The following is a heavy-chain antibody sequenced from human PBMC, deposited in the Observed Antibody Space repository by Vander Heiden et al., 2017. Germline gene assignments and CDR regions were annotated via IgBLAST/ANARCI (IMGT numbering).Heavy chain of an antibody. CDR1: GYSFTSYW. V-gene: IGHV5-10-1*03. J-gene: IGHJ6*02. CDR2: IDPSDSYT. D-gene: IGHD3-16*01. CDR3: ARHGGDRHYYYYGMDV. Sequence: EVQLVQSGAEVKKPGESLRISCKGSGYSFTSYWISWVRQMPGKGLEWMGRIDPSDSYTNYSPSFQGHVTISADKSISTAYLQWSSLKASDTAMYYCARHGGDRHYYYYGMDVWGQGTTVTVSS.